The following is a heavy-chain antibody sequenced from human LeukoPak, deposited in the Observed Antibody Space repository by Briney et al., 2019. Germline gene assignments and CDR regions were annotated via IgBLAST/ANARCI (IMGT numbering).Heavy chain of an antibody. Sequence: SETLSLTCTVSGGSISSGSYYWSWIRQPAGKGLEWIGRIYTSGSTNYNPSLKSRVTISVDTSKNQFSLKLSSVTAADTAVYYCARSGDSSGYYSAIQFDPWGQGTLVTVSS. CDR1: GGSISSGSYY. CDR2: IYTSGST. CDR3: ARSGDSSGYYSAIQFDP. D-gene: IGHD3-22*01. J-gene: IGHJ5*02. V-gene: IGHV4-61*02.